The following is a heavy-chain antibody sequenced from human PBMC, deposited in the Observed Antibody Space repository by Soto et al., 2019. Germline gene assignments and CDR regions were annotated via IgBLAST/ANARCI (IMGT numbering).Heavy chain of an antibody. D-gene: IGHD6-6*01. CDR3: ARGSSSSSPPRYYYYYGMDV. CDR1: GFTFSSYA. CDR2: ISYDGSNK. J-gene: IGHJ6*02. Sequence: GGSLRLSCAASGFTFSSYAMHWVRQAPGKGLEWVAVISYDGSNKYYADSVKGRFTISRDNSKNTLYLQMNSLRAEDTAVYYCARGSSSSSPPRYYYYYGMDVWGQGTTVTVSS. V-gene: IGHV3-30-3*01.